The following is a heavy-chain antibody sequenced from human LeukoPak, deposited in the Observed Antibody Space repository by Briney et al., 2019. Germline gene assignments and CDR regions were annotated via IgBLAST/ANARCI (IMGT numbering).Heavy chain of an antibody. V-gene: IGHV4-34*01. D-gene: IGHD2-2*01. CDR2: INHSGST. CDR3: AGDVVVPAAVDWFDP. J-gene: IGHJ5*02. CDR1: GGSFSGYY. Sequence: SETLSLTCAVYGGSFSGYYWSWIRQPPGKALEWSGEINHSGSTNYNPSLKSRVTISVDTSKNQFSLKLSSVTAADTAVYYCAGDVVVPAAVDWFDPWGQGTLVTVSS.